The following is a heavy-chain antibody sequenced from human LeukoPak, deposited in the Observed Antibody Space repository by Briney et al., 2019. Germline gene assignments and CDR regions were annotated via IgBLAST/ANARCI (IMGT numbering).Heavy chain of an antibody. CDR2: INSGATSI. Sequence: PGGSLRLSCVASGFTFSDYSMSWIRQAPGKGPEWLSYINSGATSIYYADSVKGRFTISRDNAKNSLYLQMNSLRAEDTAVYYCARDDGYYGGPGFWGQGTLVTVSS. J-gene: IGHJ4*02. CDR3: ARDDGYYGGPGF. D-gene: IGHD3-10*01. V-gene: IGHV3-11*04. CDR1: GFTFSDYS.